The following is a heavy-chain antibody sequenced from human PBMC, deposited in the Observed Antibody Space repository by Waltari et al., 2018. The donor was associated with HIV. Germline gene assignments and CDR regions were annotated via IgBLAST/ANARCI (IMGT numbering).Heavy chain of an antibody. J-gene: IGHJ4*02. CDR1: GSTLPEFS. Sequence: QVQLVQSGAEVKKPGASVKVSCKVSGSTLPEFSMHWVRQAPGKGLEWMGGFDPEDAETIYEQKFQGRVTMTEDTSTDTAYMELSSLRSEDTALYYCATAQICSTSSCYDYWGQGTLVTVSS. V-gene: IGHV1-24*01. D-gene: IGHD2-2*01. CDR3: ATAQICSTSSCYDY. CDR2: FDPEDAET.